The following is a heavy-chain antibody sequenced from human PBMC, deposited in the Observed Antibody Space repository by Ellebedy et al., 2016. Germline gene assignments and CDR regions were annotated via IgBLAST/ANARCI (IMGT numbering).Heavy chain of an antibody. J-gene: IGHJ4*02. V-gene: IGHV3-7*01. Sequence: GGSLRLSXVASGYTFSSYWMSWVRQAPGKGLEWVANIKQDGSEKYYVDSVKGRFTISRDNAKNSLYLQMNSLRAEDTAVYYCVREWDYWGQGTLVTVSS. CDR1: GYTFSSYW. CDR3: VREWDY. CDR2: IKQDGSEK.